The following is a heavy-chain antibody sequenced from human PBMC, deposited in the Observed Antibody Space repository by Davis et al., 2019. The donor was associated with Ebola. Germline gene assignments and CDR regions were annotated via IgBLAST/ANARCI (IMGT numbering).Heavy chain of an antibody. CDR1: GFTFSSYA. J-gene: IGHJ5*02. CDR3: ARGFCGADCSSTSWDAGLLSP. Sequence: PGGSLRLSCAASGFTFSSYAMHWVRQAPGKGLEWVAVIWYDGSNKYYADSVKGRFTISRDNSKNTLYLQMNSLRAEDTAVYYCARGFCGADCSSTSWDAGLLSPWGRGTLVTVSS. V-gene: IGHV3-33*08. D-gene: IGHD2-2*01. CDR2: IWYDGSNK.